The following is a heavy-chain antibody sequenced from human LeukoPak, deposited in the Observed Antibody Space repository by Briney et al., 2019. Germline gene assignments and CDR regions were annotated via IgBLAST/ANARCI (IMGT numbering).Heavy chain of an antibody. CDR3: AKENGSYYGGAGY. CDR1: GFTFSSYA. V-gene: IGHV3-23*01. Sequence: EAGGSLRLSCAASGFTFSSYAMGWVRQAPGKGLEWVSSISGSGGSTYYADSVKGRFTISRDNSKNTLYLQMNSLRADDTAVYYCAKENGSYYGGAGYWGQGTLVTVSS. CDR2: ISGSGGST. J-gene: IGHJ4*02. D-gene: IGHD1-26*01.